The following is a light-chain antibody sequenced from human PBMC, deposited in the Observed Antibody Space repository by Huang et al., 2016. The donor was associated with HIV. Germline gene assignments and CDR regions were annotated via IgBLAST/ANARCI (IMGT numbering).Light chain of an antibody. Sequence: DIVMTQSPLSLPVTPGEPASISCSASQSLLHSNGYSYLDWYLQKPGQSPQLLIYLGSNRASGVPDRFSGSGSGTDFTLKISRVGAEDVGGYYCMQALQTPYTFGQGTKLEIK. J-gene: IGKJ2*01. V-gene: IGKV2-28*01. CDR2: LGS. CDR1: QSLLHSNGYSY. CDR3: MQALQTPYT.